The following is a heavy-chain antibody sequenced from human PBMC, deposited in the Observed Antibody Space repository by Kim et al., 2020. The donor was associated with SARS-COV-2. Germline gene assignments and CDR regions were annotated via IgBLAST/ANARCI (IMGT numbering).Heavy chain of an antibody. J-gene: IGHJ6*02. V-gene: IGHV3-43*01. CDR1: GFTFDDYT. CDR3: AKDTGVLGTDYGMDV. Sequence: GGSLRLSCAASGFTFDDYTMHWVRQAPGKGLEWVSLISWDGGSTYYADSVKGRFTISRDNSKNSLYLQMNSLRTEDTALYYCAKDTGVLGTDYGMDVWGQGATVTVSS. CDR2: ISWDGGST. D-gene: IGHD1-1*01.